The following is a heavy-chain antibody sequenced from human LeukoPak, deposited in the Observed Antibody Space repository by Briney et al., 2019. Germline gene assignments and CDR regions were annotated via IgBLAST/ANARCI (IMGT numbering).Heavy chain of an antibody. Sequence: SVTVSCKASGGTFSSYAISWVRQAPGQGLEWMGGIIPIFGTANYAQKFQGRVTITADESTSTAYMELSSLRSEDTAVYYCARSLDDLEEFDYWGQGTLVTVSS. CDR3: ARSLDDLEEFDY. J-gene: IGHJ4*02. D-gene: IGHD2-21*02. CDR2: IIPIFGTA. V-gene: IGHV1-69*01. CDR1: GGTFSSYA.